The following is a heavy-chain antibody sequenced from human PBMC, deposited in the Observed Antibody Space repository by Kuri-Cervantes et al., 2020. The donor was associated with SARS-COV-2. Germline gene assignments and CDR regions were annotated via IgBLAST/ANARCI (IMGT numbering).Heavy chain of an antibody. D-gene: IGHD2-15*01. Sequence: GESLKISCAASGFTFSSYRMTWVRQAPGKGLEWVAVISYDGSNKYYADSVKGRFTISRDNSKNTLYLQMNSLKTEDTAVYYCTIQVRGYCSGGSCLTLDYWGQGTLVTVSS. J-gene: IGHJ4*02. CDR3: TIQVRGYCSGGSCLTLDY. V-gene: IGHV3-30*03. CDR1: GFTFSSYR. CDR2: ISYDGSNK.